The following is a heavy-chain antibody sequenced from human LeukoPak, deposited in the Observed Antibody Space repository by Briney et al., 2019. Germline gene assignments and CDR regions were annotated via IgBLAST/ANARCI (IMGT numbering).Heavy chain of an antibody. V-gene: IGHV4-34*01. J-gene: IGHJ4*02. Sequence: SETLSLTCAVYGGSLSGYYRRWLRQPTGKGVEWIGEMNHSGSTNYNPSLKTRVTISVDTSKNQFSLKLSSVTAADTAVYYCARHSSGYMGNDYWGQGTLVTVSS. CDR2: MNHSGST. CDR1: GGSLSGYY. D-gene: IGHD3-22*01. CDR3: ARHSSGYMGNDY.